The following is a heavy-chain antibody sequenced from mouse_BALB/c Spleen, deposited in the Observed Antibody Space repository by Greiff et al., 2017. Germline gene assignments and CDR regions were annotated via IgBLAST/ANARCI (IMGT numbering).Heavy chain of an antibody. V-gene: IGHV14-3*02. J-gene: IGHJ2*01. CDR1: GFNIKDTY. D-gene: IGHD2-3*01. CDR2: IDPANGNT. CDR3: ADGYPPFDY. Sequence: VHVKQSGAELVKPGASVKLSCTASGFNIKDTYMHWVKQRPGQGLEWIGRIDPANGNTKYDPKFQGKATITADTSSNTAYLQLSSLTSEDTAVYYCADGYPPFDYWGQGTTLTVSS.